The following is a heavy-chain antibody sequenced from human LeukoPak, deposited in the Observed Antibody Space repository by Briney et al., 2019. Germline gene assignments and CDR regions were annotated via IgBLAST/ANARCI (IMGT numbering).Heavy chain of an antibody. CDR2: IKEDGSEI. Sequence: GGSLRLSCAASGFTFSNYWMTWVRQAPGKGLEWVANIKEDGSEIFYVDSVKGRFTISRDNSKNTLYLQMNSLRAEDTAVYYCAAAPYYYDSSGYLLPLDYWGQGTLVTVSS. D-gene: IGHD3-22*01. J-gene: IGHJ4*02. CDR1: GFTFSNYW. CDR3: AAAPYYYDSSGYLLPLDY. V-gene: IGHV3-7*03.